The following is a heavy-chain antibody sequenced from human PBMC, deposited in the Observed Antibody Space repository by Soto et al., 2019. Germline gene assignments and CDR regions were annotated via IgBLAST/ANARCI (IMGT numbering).Heavy chain of an antibody. Sequence: PSETLSLTCTVSGGSVSSSSCYWGWIRQPPGKGLEWIGSIYYSGSTYYNPSLKSRVTISVDTSKNQFSLKLSSVTAADTAVYYCARGLAAAIGWFDPWGQGTLVTVSS. D-gene: IGHD2-2*01. J-gene: IGHJ5*02. CDR3: ARGLAAAIGWFDP. CDR1: GGSVSSSSCY. CDR2: IYYSGST. V-gene: IGHV4-39*01.